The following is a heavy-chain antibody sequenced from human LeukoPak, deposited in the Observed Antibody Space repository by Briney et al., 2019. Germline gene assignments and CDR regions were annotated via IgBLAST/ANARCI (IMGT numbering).Heavy chain of an antibody. CDR2: IWYDGSNK. J-gene: IGHJ4*02. CDR1: GFTFSTYG. V-gene: IGHV3-33*01. Sequence: GGSLRLSCAASGFTFSTYGMHWVRQAPGEGLEWVAVIWYDGSNKYYADSVKGRFTISRDNSKNTLYPEMDSLRAEDTALYYCARGGSKSPPGTSYYFDYWGQGTLVTVSS. CDR3: ARGGSKSPPGTSYYFDY. D-gene: IGHD3-16*01.